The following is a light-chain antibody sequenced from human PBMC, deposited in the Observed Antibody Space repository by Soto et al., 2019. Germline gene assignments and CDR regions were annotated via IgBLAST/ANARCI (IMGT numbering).Light chain of an antibody. CDR3: QPYNNWPLT. J-gene: IGKJ4*01. V-gene: IGKV3-20*01. Sequence: EIVLTQSPGTLSLSPGERATLSCRASQNVDSNYLAWYQQKPGQAPRIIIFGASGRATGIPDRFSGSGSGAEFTLTINSLQSEDFAVYYCQPYNNWPLTFXGGTKADIK. CDR2: GAS. CDR1: QNVDSNY.